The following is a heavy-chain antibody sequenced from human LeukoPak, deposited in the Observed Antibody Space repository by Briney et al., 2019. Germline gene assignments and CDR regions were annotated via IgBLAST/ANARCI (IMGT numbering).Heavy chain of an antibody. D-gene: IGHD2-2*01. V-gene: IGHV1-2*02. J-gene: IGHJ6*03. CDR3: AREGIVVVPAATGGTYYYYMDV. CDR2: INPNSGGT. CDR1: GYTFTGYY. Sequence: ASVKVSCKASGYTFTGYYMHWVRQAPGQGLEWMGWINPNSGGTYYAQKFQGRVTMTRDTSISTAYMELSRLRSDDTAVYYCAREGIVVVPAATGGTYYYYMDVWGKGTTVTISS.